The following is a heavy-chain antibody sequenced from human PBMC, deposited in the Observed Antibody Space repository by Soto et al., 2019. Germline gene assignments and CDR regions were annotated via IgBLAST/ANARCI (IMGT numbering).Heavy chain of an antibody. Sequence: SETLSLTCTVSGGSISGYYWSWILQPPGKGLEWIGYIYYSGSTNYNPSLKSRVSISVDTSKNQFSLKLSSVTAADTAVYYCTCIFSGGYGYGFYYYGMDVWGQGTTVT. V-gene: IGHV4-59*08. D-gene: IGHD5-18*01. J-gene: IGHJ6*02. CDR1: GGSISGYY. CDR3: TCIFSGGYGYGFYYYGMDV. CDR2: IYYSGST.